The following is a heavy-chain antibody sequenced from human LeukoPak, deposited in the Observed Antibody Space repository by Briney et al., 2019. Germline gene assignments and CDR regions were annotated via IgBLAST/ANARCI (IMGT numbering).Heavy chain of an antibody. Sequence: GASVKVSCKASGYTFTSYYLHWLRQAPGQGLEWMAIINPSGGSTNYAQQFQGRLTMTRDMSTSTVYMELSSLRSEDTAVYYCATPGRYYDSSGYYYALDYWGQGTLVTVSS. V-gene: IGHV1-46*01. CDR3: ATPGRYYDSSGYYYALDY. J-gene: IGHJ4*02. CDR1: GYTFTSYY. D-gene: IGHD3-22*01. CDR2: INPSGGST.